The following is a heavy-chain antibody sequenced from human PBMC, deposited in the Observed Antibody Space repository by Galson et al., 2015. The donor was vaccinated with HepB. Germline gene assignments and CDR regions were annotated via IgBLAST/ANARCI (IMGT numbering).Heavy chain of an antibody. CDR2: ISWNSGSI. J-gene: IGHJ4*02. CDR1: GFTFDDYA. D-gene: IGHD6-19*01. V-gene: IGHV3-9*01. Sequence: SLRLSCAASGFTFDDYAMHWVRQAPGKGLEWVSGISWNSGSIGYADSVKGRFTISRDNAKNSLYLQMNSLRAEDTALYYCAKDISWGSSGWSLFDYWGQGTLVTVSS. CDR3: AKDISWGSSGWSLFDY.